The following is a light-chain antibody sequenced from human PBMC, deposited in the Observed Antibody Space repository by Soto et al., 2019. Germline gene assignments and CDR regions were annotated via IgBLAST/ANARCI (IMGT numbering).Light chain of an antibody. CDR1: SSNIGSNY. CDR3: ATWDDSLNGPV. Sequence: QSVLTQPPSASGTPGQRVTISCSGSSSNIGSNYVYWYQQLPGTAPKLLIYSNNQRPSGVPDRISGSKSGTSASLAISGLQSEDEADYYCATWDDSLNGPVFGTGTKVTVL. CDR2: SNN. J-gene: IGLJ1*01. V-gene: IGLV1-44*01.